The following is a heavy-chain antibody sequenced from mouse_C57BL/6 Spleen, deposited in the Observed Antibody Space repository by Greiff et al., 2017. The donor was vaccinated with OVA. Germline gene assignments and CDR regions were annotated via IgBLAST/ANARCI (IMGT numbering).Heavy chain of an antibody. Sequence: QVQLQQPGAELVKPGASVKLSCKASGYTFTSYWMHWVKQRRGQGLEWIGMIHPNSGSTNYNEKFKSKATLTVDKSSSTAYMQLSSLTSEDSAVYYCARSDYEDAMDYWGQGTSVTVSS. CDR1: GYTFTSYW. D-gene: IGHD2-4*01. CDR2: IHPNSGST. J-gene: IGHJ4*01. V-gene: IGHV1-64*01. CDR3: ARSDYEDAMDY.